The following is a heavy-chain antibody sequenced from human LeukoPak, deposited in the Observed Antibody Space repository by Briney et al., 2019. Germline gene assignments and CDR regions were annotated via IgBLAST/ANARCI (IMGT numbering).Heavy chain of an antibody. V-gene: IGHV3-23*01. D-gene: IGHD6-13*01. Sequence: GGSLRLSCEASGFTFSIYAMSWVRQAPGEGLEWVSIMSGAGGRIEYADSVKGRFTISRDNSRNTMDLQMNSLRAENTAVDYSAKKGQAGAGGNYKDVWGKGPAITVSS. CDR1: GFTFSIYA. CDR3: AKKGQAGAGGNYKDV. CDR2: MSGAGGRI. J-gene: IGHJ6*03.